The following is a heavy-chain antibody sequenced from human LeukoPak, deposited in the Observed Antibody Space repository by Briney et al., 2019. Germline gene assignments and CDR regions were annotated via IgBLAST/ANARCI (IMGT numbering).Heavy chain of an antibody. CDR3: AKDRGTMIVVRPNYYFDY. CDR1: GFTFSSYG. V-gene: IGHV3-23*01. Sequence: PGGTLRLSCAASGFTFSSYGMSWVRQAPGKGLEWVSAISGSGGSTYYADSVKGRFTISRDNSKNTLYLQMNSLRAEDTAVYYCAKDRGTMIVVRPNYYFDYWGQGTLVTVSS. CDR2: ISGSGGST. D-gene: IGHD3-22*01. J-gene: IGHJ4*02.